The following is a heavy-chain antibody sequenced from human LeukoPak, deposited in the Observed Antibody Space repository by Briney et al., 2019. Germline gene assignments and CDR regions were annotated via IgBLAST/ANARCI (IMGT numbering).Heavy chain of an antibody. CDR2: IYSGDYDT. J-gene: IGHJ3*02. CDR1: GYRFTSYW. CDR3: ARRQGYCSSTSCYRDAFDI. D-gene: IGHD2-2*02. Sequence: GESLKISCKGSGYRFTSYWNGRVRPIPGKGPGGMGIIYSGDYDTRYSPSFQGQVTISADQSISTAYLQWSSLKASDTAMYYCARRQGYCSSTSCYRDAFDIWGQGTMVTVSS. V-gene: IGHV5-51*01.